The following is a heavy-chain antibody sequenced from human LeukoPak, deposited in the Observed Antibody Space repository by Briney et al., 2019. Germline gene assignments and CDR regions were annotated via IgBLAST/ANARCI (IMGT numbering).Heavy chain of an antibody. CDR3: AKRGYYDSSGLRAPFDY. V-gene: IGHV3-23*01. CDR2: SSGGGGGT. D-gene: IGHD3-22*01. J-gene: IGHJ4*02. CDR1: GFTFTDYA. Sequence: GGSLRLSCEASGFTFTDYAMSWVRQAPGKGLEWVSASSGGGGGTYYADSVKGRFTISRGNSKNTLYLQMNSLRAEDTAIYYCAKRGYYDSSGLRAPFDYWGQGTLVIVSS.